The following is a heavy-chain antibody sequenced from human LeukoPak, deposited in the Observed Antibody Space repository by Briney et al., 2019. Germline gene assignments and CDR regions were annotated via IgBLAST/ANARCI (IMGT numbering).Heavy chain of an antibody. D-gene: IGHD3-10*01. CDR3: ASRPHNYYGSGRHYYFDY. CDR1: GGSFSGYY. J-gene: IGHJ4*02. CDR2: IYYSGST. V-gene: IGHV4-34*01. Sequence: SETLSLTCAVYGGSFSGYYWSWIRQPPGKGLEWIGSIYYSGSTYYNPSLKSRVTISVDTSKNQFSLKLSSVTAADTAVYYCASRPHNYYGSGRHYYFDYWGQGTLVTVSS.